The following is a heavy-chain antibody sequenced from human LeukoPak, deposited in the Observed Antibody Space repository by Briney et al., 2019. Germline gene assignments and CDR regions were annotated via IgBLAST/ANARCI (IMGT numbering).Heavy chain of an antibody. CDR1: GYSFTSYW. CDR3: ARHKYPPARGPYYGMDV. D-gene: IGHD2-2*01. J-gene: IGHJ6*02. V-gene: IGHV5-51*01. Sequence: GESLKISCKGSGYSFTSYWIGWVRQMPGKGLEWMGIIYPGDSDTRYSPSFQGQVTISADKSISTAYLQWSSLKASDTAMYYCARHKYPPARGPYYGMDVWGQGTTVTVSS. CDR2: IYPGDSDT.